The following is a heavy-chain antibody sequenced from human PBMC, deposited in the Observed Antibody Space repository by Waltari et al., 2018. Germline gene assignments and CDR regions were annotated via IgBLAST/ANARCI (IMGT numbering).Heavy chain of an antibody. Sequence: EVQLGEPGGGLVKPGGHVRLACAALGLTFSSYGMNWVRQAPGKGLDWVSSISSSSSYIYYADSVKGRFTISRDNAKNSLYLQMNSLRAEDTAVYYCARDSSWYDYWGQGTLVTVSS. V-gene: IGHV3-21*01. CDR3: ARDSSWYDY. J-gene: IGHJ4*02. CDR2: ISSSSSYI. D-gene: IGHD6-13*01. CDR1: GLTFSSYG.